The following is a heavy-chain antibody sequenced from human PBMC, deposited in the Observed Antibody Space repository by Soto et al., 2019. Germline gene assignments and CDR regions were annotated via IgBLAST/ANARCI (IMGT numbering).Heavy chain of an antibody. D-gene: IGHD1-1*01. J-gene: IGHJ5*02. CDR3: ARDVATTGPRWLDT. V-gene: IGHV4-59*01. CDR2: IDYSGNT. Sequence: PSETLSLTCTVSGGCIRSYYWTWIRQPPGRGLEWIGYIDYSGNTNYNPSLKSRVTISVDTSKNQFSLKLSSVTAADTSVYFCARDVATTGPRWLDTWGQGTLVTVSS. CDR1: GGCIRSYY.